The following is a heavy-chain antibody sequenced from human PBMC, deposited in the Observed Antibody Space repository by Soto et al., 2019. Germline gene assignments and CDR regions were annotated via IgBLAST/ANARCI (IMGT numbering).Heavy chain of an antibody. J-gene: IGHJ5*02. CDR1: GGSISSYY. D-gene: IGHD2-15*01. CDR3: ARHLGDISAWFDP. V-gene: IGHV4-59*08. CDR2: IYYSGST. Sequence: QVQLQESGPGLVKPSETLSLTCTVSGGSISSYYWSWIRQPPGKGLEWIGYIYYSGSTNYNPSLKSRVTISVDTSKNEFSLKLSSVSAADTAVYFCARHLGDISAWFDPWGQGTLVTVSS.